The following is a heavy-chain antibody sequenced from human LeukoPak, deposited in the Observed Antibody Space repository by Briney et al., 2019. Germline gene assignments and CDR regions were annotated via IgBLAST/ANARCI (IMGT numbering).Heavy chain of an antibody. CDR2: INPNRGGT. CDR3: ARFPGDSGSYFYPFDY. D-gene: IGHD1-26*01. V-gene: IGHV1-2*06. Sequence: ASVKVSCKASGYTFTGYYMHWVRQAPGQGLEWMGRINPNRGGTNYAQKFQGRVTMTRDTSISTAYMELSRLRSDDTAVYYCARFPGDSGSYFYPFDYWGQGTLVTVSS. CDR1: GYTFTGYY. J-gene: IGHJ4*02.